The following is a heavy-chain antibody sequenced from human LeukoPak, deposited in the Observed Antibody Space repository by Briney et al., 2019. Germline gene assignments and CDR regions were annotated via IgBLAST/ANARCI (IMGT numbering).Heavy chain of an antibody. CDR2: ISSSSSTI. Sequence: GGSLRLSCAASGFTFSSYSMNWVRQAPGKGLEWVSYISSSSSTIYYADSVKGRFTISRDNAKNSLYLQMNGLRAEDTAVYYCARAGPIAARPNYFDYWGQGTLVTVSS. CDR1: GFTFSSYS. D-gene: IGHD6-6*01. CDR3: ARAGPIAARPNYFDY. V-gene: IGHV3-48*01. J-gene: IGHJ4*02.